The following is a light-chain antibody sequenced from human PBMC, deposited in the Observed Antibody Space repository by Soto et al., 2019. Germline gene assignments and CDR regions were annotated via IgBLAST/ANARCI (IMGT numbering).Light chain of an antibody. Sequence: EIILTQSPGTLALSPGDGATLSCRASQTVNRNYLAWYHQRPGQPPRLLIYGVSNRASGVPDRFSGEGSGTDFTLTIGRLDPDDFGVYYCQQYIDSPRTFGQGTRVEVK. J-gene: IGKJ1*01. CDR1: QTVNRNY. CDR3: QQYIDSPRT. V-gene: IGKV3-20*01. CDR2: GVS.